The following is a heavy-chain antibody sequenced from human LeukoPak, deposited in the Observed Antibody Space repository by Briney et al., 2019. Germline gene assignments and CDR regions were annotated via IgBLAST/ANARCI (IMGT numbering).Heavy chain of an antibody. V-gene: IGHV3-21*01. CDR3: ARISTYYYDSSGYWDDY. Sequence: PGGSLRLSCAASGFTFSSYSMNWVRQAPGKGLEWVSSISSSSSYIYYADSVKGRFTISRDNAKNSLYLQMNSLRAEDTAVYYCARISTYYYDSSGYWDDYWGQGTLVTVSS. CDR2: ISSSSSYI. J-gene: IGHJ4*02. D-gene: IGHD3-22*01. CDR1: GFTFSSYS.